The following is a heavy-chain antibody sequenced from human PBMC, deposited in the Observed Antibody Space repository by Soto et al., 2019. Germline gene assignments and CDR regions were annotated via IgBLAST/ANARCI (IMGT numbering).Heavy chain of an antibody. CDR3: ARTYPDY. V-gene: IGHV3-30-3*01. Sequence: QVQLVESGGGVVQPGRSLRLSCAASGFTFSSYAMHWVRQAPGRGLEWVAVISYDGSNKYYADSVKGRFTISRDNSKNTLYLQMNSLRAEDTAVYYCARTYPDYWGQGTLVTVSS. CDR1: GFTFSSYA. D-gene: IGHD2-2*02. CDR2: ISYDGSNK. J-gene: IGHJ4*02.